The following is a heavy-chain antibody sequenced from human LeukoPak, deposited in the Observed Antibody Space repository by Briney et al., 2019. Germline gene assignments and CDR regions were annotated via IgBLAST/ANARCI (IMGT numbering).Heavy chain of an antibody. D-gene: IGHD6-13*01. CDR3: ARDRGAGQHLVIDY. Sequence: GASVEVSCKTSGYIFTSYGISWVRQAPGQGLEWMGWISAYTGNTNYAQNLQGRVTMTTDTSTSTAYMELRSLRSDDTAVYYCARDRGAGQHLVIDYWGQGTLVTVSS. CDR1: GYIFTSYG. V-gene: IGHV1-18*01. J-gene: IGHJ4*02. CDR2: ISAYTGNT.